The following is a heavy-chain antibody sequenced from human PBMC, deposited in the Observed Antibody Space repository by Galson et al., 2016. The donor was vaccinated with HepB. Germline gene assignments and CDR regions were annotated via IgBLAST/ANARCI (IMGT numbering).Heavy chain of an antibody. CDR2: VTSSGSST. CDR1: GFAFSTYA. V-gene: IGHV3-23*01. J-gene: IGHJ2*01. D-gene: IGHD2/OR15-2a*01. Sequence: SLRLSCAASGFAFSTYAMSWVRQAPGKGLEWVSTVTSSGSSTYYAASVKGRFTISRDNSKDTLYLQLNSLRAEDSAVYYCAKRTSGDTGNILKYFDLWGRGTLVTVSS. CDR3: AKRTSGDTGNILKYFDL.